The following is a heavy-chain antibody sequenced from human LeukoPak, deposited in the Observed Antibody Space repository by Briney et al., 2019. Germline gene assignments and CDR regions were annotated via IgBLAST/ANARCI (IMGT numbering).Heavy chain of an antibody. D-gene: IGHD3-22*01. CDR2: IHHSGSS. CDR3: ARPQSSSGYYWPFDD. V-gene: IGHV4-4*02. CDR1: GGSISSSNW. Sequence: PSETLSLTCAVSGGSISSSNWWSWVRQPPGKGLEWIGEIHHSGSSNYNPSLKSRVTISVDKSKNQFSLKLSSVTAADTAVYYCARPQSSSGYYWPFDDWGQGTLVTVSS. J-gene: IGHJ4*02.